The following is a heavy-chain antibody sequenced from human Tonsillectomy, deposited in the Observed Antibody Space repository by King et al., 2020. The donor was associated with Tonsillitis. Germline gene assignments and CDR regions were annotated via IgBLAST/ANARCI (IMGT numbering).Heavy chain of an antibody. V-gene: IGHV5-51*01. CDR2: IYPSDSDT. CDR1: GYSFTRYW. CDR3: ARHGNGGYCGGKCLTNNWFDP. J-gene: IGHJ5*02. Sequence: QLVQSGAEVKKPGESLKISCKGSGYSFTRYWIGWVRQMPGKGLEWMGTIYPSDSDTRYSPSFQGQVTISADKSITTAYLQWSSLRASDTAIYYCARHGNGGYCGGKCLTNNWFDPWGQGTLVTVSS. D-gene: IGHD2-21*01.